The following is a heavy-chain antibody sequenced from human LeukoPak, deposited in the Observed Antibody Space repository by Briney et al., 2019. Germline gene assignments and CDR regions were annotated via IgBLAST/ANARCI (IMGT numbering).Heavy chain of an antibody. CDR2: IYYSGST. CDR1: GGSISNYY. V-gene: IGHV4-59*01. J-gene: IGHJ4*02. CDR3: ARVVYICGAWYSDY. Sequence: SETLSLTCTDSGGSISNYYWSWIRQPPGKGLEWIGRIYYSGSTNYNPSLKSRVTISVDTSKNQFSLKLSSVTAADTAVYFCARVVYICGAWYSDYWGQGALVTVSS. D-gene: IGHD2-8*02.